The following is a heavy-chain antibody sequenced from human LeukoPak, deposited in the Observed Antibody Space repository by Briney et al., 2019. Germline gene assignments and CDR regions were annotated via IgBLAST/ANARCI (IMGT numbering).Heavy chain of an antibody. V-gene: IGHV1-2*02. CDR1: GYTFTSYD. Sequence: GASVKVSCKASGYTFTSYDINWVRQATGQGLEWMGWINPNSGGTNYAQKFQGRVTMTRDTSISTAYMELSRLRSDDTAVYYCARGYYDFYYYMDVWGKGTTVTVSS. J-gene: IGHJ6*03. CDR2: INPNSGGT. CDR3: ARGYYDFYYYMDV.